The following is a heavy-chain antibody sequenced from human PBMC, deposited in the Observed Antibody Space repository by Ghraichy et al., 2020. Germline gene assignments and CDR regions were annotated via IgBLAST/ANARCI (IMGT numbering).Heavy chain of an antibody. CDR1: GGSISSSSYY. CDR3: ARPRTYYDILTGPTSYYYGMDV. CDR2: IYYSGST. V-gene: IGHV4-39*01. D-gene: IGHD3-9*01. J-gene: IGHJ6*02. Sequence: SETLSLTCTVSGGSISSSSYYWGWIRQPPGKGLEWIGSIYYSGSTYYNPSLKSRVTISVDTSKNQFSLKLSSVTAADTAVYYCARPRTYYDILTGPTSYYYGMDVWGQGTTVTVSS.